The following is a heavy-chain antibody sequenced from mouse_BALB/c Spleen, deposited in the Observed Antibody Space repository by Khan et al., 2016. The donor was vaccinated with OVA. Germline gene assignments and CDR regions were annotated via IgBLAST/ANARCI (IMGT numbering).Heavy chain of an antibody. J-gene: IGHJ3*01. CDR1: GYSITSGYF. D-gene: IGHD3-1*01. V-gene: IGHV3-6*02. CDR3: ARGGSSGPAWFAY. Sequence: EVQLQESGPGLVKPSQSLSLTCSVTGYSITSGYFWNWIRQFPGNKLEWMGYIRYDGNSNYNPSLKNRISITRDTSKNQFFLTLNSVTPDDTATYYCARGGSSGPAWFAYWGQGTLVTVSA. CDR2: IRYDGNS.